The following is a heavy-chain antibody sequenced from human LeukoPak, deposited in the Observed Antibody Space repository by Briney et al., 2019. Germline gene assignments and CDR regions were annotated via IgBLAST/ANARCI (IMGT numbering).Heavy chain of an antibody. CDR2: ISSSGSTI. V-gene: IGHV3-11*01. CDR1: GFTVSRNS. D-gene: IGHD6-19*01. CDR3: ARDLVGSSGWDDAFDI. J-gene: IGHJ3*02. Sequence: GGSLRLSCAASGFTVSRNSMSWVRQAPGKGLEWVSYISSSGSTIYYADSVKGRFTISRDNAKNSLYLQMNSLRAEDTAVYYCARDLVGSSGWDDAFDIWGQGTMVTVSS.